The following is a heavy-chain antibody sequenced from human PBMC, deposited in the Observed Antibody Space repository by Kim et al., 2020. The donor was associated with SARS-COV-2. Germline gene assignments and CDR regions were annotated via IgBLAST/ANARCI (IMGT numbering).Heavy chain of an antibody. V-gene: IGHV1-69*04. D-gene: IGHD6-13*01. Sequence: QGRVTITADKSTSTAYMELSSLRSEDTAVYYCAREARYSSSRRSLVHFDYWGQGTLVTVSS. CDR3: AREARYSSSRRSLVHFDY. J-gene: IGHJ4*02.